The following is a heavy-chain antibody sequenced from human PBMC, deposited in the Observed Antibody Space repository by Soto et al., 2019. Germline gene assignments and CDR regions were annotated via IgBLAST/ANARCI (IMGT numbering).Heavy chain of an antibody. CDR3: ASRDPGTSVDY. D-gene: IGHD1-7*01. CDR1: GGSFTSNNW. Sequence: LTCAVSGGSFTSNNWWTWVRQPPGQGLEWIGEIYRTGSTNYNPSLKSRVTISLDKSENQFSLKVTSLTAADTAVYYCASRDPGTSVDYWGQGTLVTVSS. V-gene: IGHV4-4*02. CDR2: IYRTGST. J-gene: IGHJ4*02.